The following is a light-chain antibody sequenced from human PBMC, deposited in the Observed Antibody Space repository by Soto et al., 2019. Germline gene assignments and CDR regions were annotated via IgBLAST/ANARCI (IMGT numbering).Light chain of an antibody. CDR3: QQYNSFST. CDR2: GAS. J-gene: IGKJ2*01. V-gene: IGKV1-5*01. CDR1: QNLTNW. Sequence: DIQMTQSPSTLSASVGDRVTFTCRASQNLTNWLAWYQQKPGKAPKLLIYGASRLESGVPSRFRGSGSGAEFTLTISNLQPDDFATYYCQQYNSFSTFGQGTKLEIK.